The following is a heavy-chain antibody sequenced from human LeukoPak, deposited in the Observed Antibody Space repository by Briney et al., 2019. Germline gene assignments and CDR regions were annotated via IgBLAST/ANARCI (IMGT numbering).Heavy chain of an antibody. CDR2: IIPILGIA. Sequence: SVKVSCKASGGTFSSYTIRWVRQAPGQGLEWMGRIIPILGIANYAQKFQGRVTITADKSTSTAYMELSSLRSEDTAVYYCARDQADSSGYLFDYWGQGTLVTVSS. J-gene: IGHJ4*02. D-gene: IGHD3-22*01. CDR1: GGTFSSYT. V-gene: IGHV1-69*04. CDR3: ARDQADSSGYLFDY.